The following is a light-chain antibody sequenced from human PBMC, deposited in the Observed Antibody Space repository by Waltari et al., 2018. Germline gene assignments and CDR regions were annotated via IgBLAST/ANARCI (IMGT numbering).Light chain of an antibody. Sequence: DIQMTQSPSSLSASVGDRVTITCRTTYNIGSYLSWHQQRPGKAPKLLIYAATSLQSGFPSRFSGSGSGTDYTLTISSLQPEDFATYYCQQSYSTPLTFGGGTKVQIK. CDR2: AAT. CDR1: YNIGSY. J-gene: IGKJ4*01. CDR3: QQSYSTPLT. V-gene: IGKV1-39*01.